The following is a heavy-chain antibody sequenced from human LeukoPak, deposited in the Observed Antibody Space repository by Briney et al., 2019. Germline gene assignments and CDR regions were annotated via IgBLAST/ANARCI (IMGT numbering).Heavy chain of an antibody. Sequence: GGSPRLSCAASGFTFSDYYMSWIRQAPGKGLEWVSYISSSGSTIYYADSVKGRFTISRDNAKNSLYLQMNSLRAEDTAVYYCARDSLWFGELLSPSDYWGQGTLVTVSS. CDR2: ISSSGSTI. CDR3: ARDSLWFGELLSPSDY. V-gene: IGHV3-11*01. D-gene: IGHD3-10*01. J-gene: IGHJ4*02. CDR1: GFTFSDYY.